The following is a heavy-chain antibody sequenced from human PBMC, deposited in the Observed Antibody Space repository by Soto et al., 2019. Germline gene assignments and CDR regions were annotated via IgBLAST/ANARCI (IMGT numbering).Heavy chain of an antibody. CDR2: ISAYNGNT. CDR1: GYTFTSYG. V-gene: IGHV1-18*01. CDR3: ARDLPMVRGVTTRSMDYYYGMDV. D-gene: IGHD3-10*01. J-gene: IGHJ6*02. Sequence: QVQLVQSGAEVKKPGASVKVSCKASGYTFTSYGISWVRQAPGQGLEWMGWISAYNGNTNYAQKRQGRVTMTTDTSTSTDYMELRSLRSDDTAVYYCARDLPMVRGVTTRSMDYYYGMDVWGQGTTVTVSS.